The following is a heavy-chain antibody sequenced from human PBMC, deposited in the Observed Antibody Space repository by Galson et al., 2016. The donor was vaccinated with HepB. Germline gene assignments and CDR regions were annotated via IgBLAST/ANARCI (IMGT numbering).Heavy chain of an antibody. CDR3: ARDSSGWHPNFYWYFDP. D-gene: IGHD6-19*01. CDR1: GGSISRTNYH. Sequence: SETLSLTCTVSGGSISRTNYHWGWVRQPPGKGLEWIGRLYTSGSTSYNPPLKSRVTMSLHTSNNHFSLNLSSVTAADTAVDYCARDSSGWHPNFYWYFDPWGQGTLVTVSS. V-gene: IGHV4-39*07. CDR2: LYTSGST. J-gene: IGHJ5*01.